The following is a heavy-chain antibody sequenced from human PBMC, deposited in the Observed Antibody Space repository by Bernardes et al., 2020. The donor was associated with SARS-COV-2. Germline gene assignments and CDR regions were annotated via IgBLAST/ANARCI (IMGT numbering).Heavy chain of an antibody. CDR3: ARHETYCSSTSCYKGPRSIDFDY. CDR1: GGSISSSSYY. V-gene: IGHV4-39*01. Sequence: SETLSLTCTVSGGSISSSSYYWGWIRQPPGKGLEWIGSIYYSGSTYYNPSLKSRVTISVDTSKNQFSLKLSSVTAADTAVYYCARHETYCSSTSCYKGPRSIDFDYWGQGTLVTVSS. CDR2: IYYSGST. D-gene: IGHD2-2*02. J-gene: IGHJ4*02.